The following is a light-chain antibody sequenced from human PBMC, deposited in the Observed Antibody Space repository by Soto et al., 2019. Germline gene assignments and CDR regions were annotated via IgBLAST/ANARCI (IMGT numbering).Light chain of an antibody. CDR1: QSVLYSSNNNNY. Sequence: DIVMTQSTDSLAVSLGERATINCKSSQSVLYSSNNNNYLAWHQQKPGQPPKLLIYWASTRESGVPDRFSGSGSGTDFTLTISSLQAEDVAVYYCQQYYSTPLTFGGGTKVDIK. CDR3: QQYYSTPLT. J-gene: IGKJ4*01. V-gene: IGKV4-1*01. CDR2: WAS.